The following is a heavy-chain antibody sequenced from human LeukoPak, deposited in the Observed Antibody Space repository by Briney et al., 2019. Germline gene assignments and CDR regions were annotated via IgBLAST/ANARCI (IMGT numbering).Heavy chain of an antibody. CDR2: IYTSGST. CDR3: ARDSYYYGSGSYYLDY. Sequence: PSGTLSLTCTVSGGSISSYYWSWIRQPAGKGLEWIGRIYTSGSTNYNPSLKSRVTMSVDTSKNQFSLKLSSVTAADTAVYYCARDSYYYGSGSYYLDYWGQGTLVTVSS. D-gene: IGHD3-10*01. CDR1: GGSISSYY. V-gene: IGHV4-4*07. J-gene: IGHJ4*02.